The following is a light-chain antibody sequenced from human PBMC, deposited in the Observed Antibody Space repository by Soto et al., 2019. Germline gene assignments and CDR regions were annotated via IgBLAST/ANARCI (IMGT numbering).Light chain of an antibody. CDR2: DVS. CDR3: QQYNNWPRT. CDR1: QSVSSY. J-gene: IGKJ1*01. V-gene: IGKV3-11*01. Sequence: EIVLTQSPATLSLSPGERATLSCRASQSVSSYLAWYQQKPGQAPRLLIYDVSKRATGIPARFSGSGSGTDFTLTISSLESADFAVYYCQQYNNWPRTFGQGTKVEIK.